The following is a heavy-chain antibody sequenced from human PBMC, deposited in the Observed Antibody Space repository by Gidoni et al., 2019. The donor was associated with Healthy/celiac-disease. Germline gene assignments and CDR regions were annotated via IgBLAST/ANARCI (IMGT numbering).Heavy chain of an antibody. Sequence: QVQLVESGGGVVQPGRSLRLSCAASGFTFSSYAMHWVRQAPGKGLEWVAVISYDGSNKYYADSVKGRFTISRDNSKNTLYLQMNSLRAEDTAVYYCASAGSTLYGAQFDYWGQGTLVTVSS. D-gene: IGHD4-17*01. V-gene: IGHV3-30-3*01. CDR1: GFTFSSYA. CDR3: ASAGSTLYGAQFDY. J-gene: IGHJ4*02. CDR2: ISYDGSNK.